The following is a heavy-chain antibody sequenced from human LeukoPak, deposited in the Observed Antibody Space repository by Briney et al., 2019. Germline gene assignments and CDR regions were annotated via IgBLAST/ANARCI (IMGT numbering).Heavy chain of an antibody. CDR3: ARETRYTYEYETRFYFDY. Sequence: GGSLRLSCAASGFTVSSNYMSWVRQAPGKGLEWVSIVFSGRSTYYADSVKGRFTISRDNSKDTLYLQMNSLRADDTAVYFCARETRYTYEYETRFYFDYWGQGTLVTVSS. D-gene: IGHD3-16*01. CDR1: GFTVSSNY. CDR2: VFSGRST. V-gene: IGHV3-66*01. J-gene: IGHJ4*02.